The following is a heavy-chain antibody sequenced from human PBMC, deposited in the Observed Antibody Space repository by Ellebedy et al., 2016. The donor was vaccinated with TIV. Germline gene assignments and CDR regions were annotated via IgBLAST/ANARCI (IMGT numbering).Heavy chain of an antibody. J-gene: IGHJ4*02. CDR1: GGSISSGNYY. Sequence: MPSETLSLTCTVSGGSISSGNYYWNWIRQPPGKGLEWLGYIYYSGTTHYNPSLKSRITMSVDTSKNQFSLNLTSVTGADSAVYYCAKGCGGSCYWEAYWGQGTLVTVSS. CDR3: AKGCGGSCYWEAY. V-gene: IGHV4-30-4*01. CDR2: IYYSGTT. D-gene: IGHD2-15*01.